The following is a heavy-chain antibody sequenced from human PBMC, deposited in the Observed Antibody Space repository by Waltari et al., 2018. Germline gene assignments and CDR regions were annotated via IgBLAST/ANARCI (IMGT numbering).Heavy chain of an antibody. V-gene: IGHV3-11*05. J-gene: IGHJ6*03. Sequence: QVQLVESGGGLVKPGGSLRLSCAASGFTFNDYYMSWIRQAPGKGLEWVSYISSTSTFTKYADSVKGQFTISRDNAKNSLYLQMNSLRAEDTAVYYCARRTVTKAPYYYYYLDVWGKGTTVTVSS. D-gene: IGHD4-17*01. CDR1: GFTFNDYY. CDR2: ISSTSTFT. CDR3: ARRTVTKAPYYYYYLDV.